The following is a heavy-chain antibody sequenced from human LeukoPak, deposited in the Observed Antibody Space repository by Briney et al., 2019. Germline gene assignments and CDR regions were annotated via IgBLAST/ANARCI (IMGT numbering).Heavy chain of an antibody. CDR1: GFTFSTYDFSTYA. CDR3: ARGSKTAGTIYTFDY. CDR2: LSGTGLTT. D-gene: IGHD6-13*01. V-gene: IGHV3-23*01. J-gene: IGHJ4*02. Sequence: GGSLRLSCAASGFTFSTYDFSTYAMSWVRQAPGKGLEWVSGLSGTGLTTFYPDSVKGRFTISRDNSKNTLYLQMNSLRADDTAVYYCARGSKTAGTIYTFDYWGQGTLVTVSS.